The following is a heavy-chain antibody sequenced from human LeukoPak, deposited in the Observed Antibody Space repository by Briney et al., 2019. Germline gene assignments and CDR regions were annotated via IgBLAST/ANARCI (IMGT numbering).Heavy chain of an antibody. Sequence: GGSLRLSCAASGFTFSSYWMSWVRQAPGKGLEWVATIKQDGSERYYVDSVKGRFTISRDNSKNTLYLQMNSLRAEDTAVYYCASNGYYYGSGSYGYWGQGTLVTVSS. J-gene: IGHJ4*02. D-gene: IGHD3-10*01. CDR1: GFTFSSYW. CDR3: ASNGYYYGSGSYGY. V-gene: IGHV3-7*03. CDR2: IKQDGSER.